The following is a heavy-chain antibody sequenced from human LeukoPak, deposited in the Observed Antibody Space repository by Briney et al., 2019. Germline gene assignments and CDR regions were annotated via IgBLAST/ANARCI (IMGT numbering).Heavy chain of an antibody. J-gene: IGHJ4*02. CDR3: ARDSPRLSY. CDR2: INSGSTTI. CDR1: GFIFSSYS. V-gene: IGHV3-48*01. Sequence: PGGSLRLSCEASGFIFSSYSMNWVRQAPGKGLEWISKINSGSTTIYYKDSVRGRFTISRDNAKNSLSLQMNNLRAEDTAVYYCARDSPRLSYWGQGTLVTVSS.